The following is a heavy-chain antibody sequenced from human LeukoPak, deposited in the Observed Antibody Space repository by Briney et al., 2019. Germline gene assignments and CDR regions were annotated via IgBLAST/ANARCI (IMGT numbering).Heavy chain of an antibody. J-gene: IGHJ5*02. Sequence: GESLKISCKSFGYIFSAYWIFWVRQMPGKGVEWMGIIYAGDSDTRYSPSFEGQVTLSADKSISTSYLQWSSLKASDTAMYYCARGNYGNWFDPWGQGTLVTVSS. D-gene: IGHD3-22*01. V-gene: IGHV5-51*01. CDR2: IYAGDSDT. CDR3: ARGNYGNWFDP. CDR1: GYIFSAYW.